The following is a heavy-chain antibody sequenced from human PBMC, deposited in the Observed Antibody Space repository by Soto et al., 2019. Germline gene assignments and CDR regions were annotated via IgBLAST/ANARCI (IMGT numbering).Heavy chain of an antibody. V-gene: IGHV4-34*01. D-gene: IGHD3-3*01. J-gene: IGHJ4*02. CDR3: ARGGYYDFWSGHYFDY. CDR2: INHSGST. Sequence: SETLSLTCAVYGGSFSGYYWSWIRQPPGKGLEWIGEINHSGSTNYNPSLKSRVTISVDTSKNQFSLKLSSVTAADTAVYYCARGGYYDFWSGHYFDYWGQGTLVTVSS. CDR1: GGSFSGYY.